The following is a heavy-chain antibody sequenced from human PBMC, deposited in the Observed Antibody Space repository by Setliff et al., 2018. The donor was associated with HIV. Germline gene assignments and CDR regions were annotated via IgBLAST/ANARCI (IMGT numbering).Heavy chain of an antibody. J-gene: IGHJ4*02. V-gene: IGHV4-39*01. CDR2: IYYSGST. CDR1: GGSISSSSYY. D-gene: IGHD6-6*01. Sequence: SETLSLTCSVSGGSISSSSYYWGWIRQPPGKGLEWIGSIYYSGSTYYNPSLKSRVTISVDTSKNQFSLKLSSVTAADTAVYYCARAHLYSSSKSNAFDYWGQGTLVTVSS. CDR3: ARAHLYSSSKSNAFDY.